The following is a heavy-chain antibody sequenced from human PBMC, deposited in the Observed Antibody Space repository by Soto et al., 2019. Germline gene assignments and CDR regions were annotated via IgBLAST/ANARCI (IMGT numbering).Heavy chain of an antibody. Sequence: QVQLVQSGAEVKKPGASVKVSCKASGYTFTSYDINWVRQATGQGLEWMGWMNPNSGNTGYAQKFQGRVTMTRNTSISTAYLELSSLRSEDTAVYYCARLRFSAYGDYGDYYYGMDVWGQGTTVTVSS. D-gene: IGHD4-17*01. V-gene: IGHV1-8*01. CDR3: ARLRFSAYGDYGDYYYGMDV. CDR1: GYTFTSYD. J-gene: IGHJ6*02. CDR2: MNPNSGNT.